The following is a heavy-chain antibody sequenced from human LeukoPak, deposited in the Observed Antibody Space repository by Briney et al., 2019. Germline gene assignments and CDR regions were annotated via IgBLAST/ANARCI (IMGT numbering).Heavy chain of an antibody. V-gene: IGHV3-48*03. J-gene: IGHJ4*02. Sequence: PGGSLRLSCAASGFTFSSYEMNWVRQAPGKGLEWVSYISSSGSTIYYADSVKGRFTISRDNAKNSLYLQMNSLRAEDTAVYYCARDPRGFGYYGSGSFDYWGQGTLVTVSS. D-gene: IGHD3-10*01. CDR1: GFTFSSYE. CDR2: ISSSGSTI. CDR3: ARDPRGFGYYGSGSFDY.